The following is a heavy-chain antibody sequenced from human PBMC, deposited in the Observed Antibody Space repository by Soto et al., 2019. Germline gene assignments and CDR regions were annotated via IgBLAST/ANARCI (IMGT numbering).Heavy chain of an antibody. V-gene: IGHV4-31*03. Sequence: QVQLQESGPGLVKPSQTLSLTCTVSGGSISSGDYYWTWIRQHPGKGLERIGYIFNSGYTSYNPSLKNRVTIAADTSINQFPLRLSSVTAADTAVYYCASEAGLLVHWFDPWGQGTLVTVSS. CDR3: ASEAGLLVHWFDP. J-gene: IGHJ5*02. CDR2: IFNSGYT. D-gene: IGHD6-6*01. CDR1: GGSISSGDYY.